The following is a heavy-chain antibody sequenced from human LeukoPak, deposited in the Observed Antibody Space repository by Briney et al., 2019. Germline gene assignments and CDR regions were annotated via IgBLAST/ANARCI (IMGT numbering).Heavy chain of an antibody. CDR1: GDSISTSSYY. V-gene: IGHV4-39*01. CDR2: IYYSGSA. D-gene: IGHD5-24*01. J-gene: IGHJ6*03. Sequence: PSETLSLTCSVSGDSISTSSYYWGWIRQPPGKGLEWIGTIYYSGSAYYNPSLKNRVAISIDTSKNQFSLKLNSVTAADTAVYYCARGRRDGYTLYYMDVWGKGTTVTISS. CDR3: ARGRRDGYTLYYMDV.